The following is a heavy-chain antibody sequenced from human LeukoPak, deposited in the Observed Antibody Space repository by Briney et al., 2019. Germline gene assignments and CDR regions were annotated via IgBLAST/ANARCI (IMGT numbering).Heavy chain of an antibody. D-gene: IGHD5-24*01. V-gene: IGHV3-53*01. Sequence: GGSLRLSCAASVLTVSSNYMSWVPQAPGKGPEWVSVIYSGGSTKYADSVKGRFTISRDNSKNTLYLQMTSLRAEDTAVYYCARDRYGYNPFDYWGQGTLVTVSS. CDR1: VLTVSSNY. CDR2: IYSGGST. CDR3: ARDRYGYNPFDY. J-gene: IGHJ4*02.